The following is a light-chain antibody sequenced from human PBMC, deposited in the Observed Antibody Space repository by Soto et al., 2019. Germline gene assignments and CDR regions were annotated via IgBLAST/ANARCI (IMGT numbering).Light chain of an antibody. V-gene: IGLV1-40*01. CDR1: SSNIGAGFD. J-gene: IGLJ2*01. CDR2: GNS. CDR3: HSYDSSLSGYVV. Sequence: QPVLTQPPSVSGAPGQRVTISCTGSSSNIGAGFDVHWYQHLPGTAPKLLIYGNSNRPSGVPDRFSGSKSGTSASLAITGLQAEDEADYYCHSYDSSLSGYVVFGGGTKLTVL.